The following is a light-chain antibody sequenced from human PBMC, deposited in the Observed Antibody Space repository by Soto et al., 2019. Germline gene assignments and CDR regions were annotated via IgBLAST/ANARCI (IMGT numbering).Light chain of an antibody. CDR2: DVS. V-gene: IGLV2-14*03. CDR1: SSVVGGYNY. Sequence: QSALTQPASVSGSPGQSITISCTGTSSVVGGYNYVSWSQHHPGKATKLIIYDVSNRPSGVSSRFSGSKSGYTASLTISGIQAEDEAAYYCGSYPAASSTAGVFGGGTKLAVL. CDR3: GSYPAASSTAGV. J-gene: IGLJ3*02.